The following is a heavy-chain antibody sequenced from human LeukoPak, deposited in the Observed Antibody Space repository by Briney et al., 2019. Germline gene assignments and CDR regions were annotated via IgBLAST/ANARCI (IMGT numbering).Heavy chain of an antibody. CDR3: ATIASAGNYFDY. Sequence: SETLSLTCTVSAGSISSYYWSWIRQPPGKGLEWIGYIYYSGSTNYNPSLKSRVTISLDTSKNQFSLKLSSVTAADTAIYYCATIASAGNYFDYWGQGTLVAVSS. CDR1: AGSISSYY. V-gene: IGHV4-59*01. J-gene: IGHJ4*02. CDR2: IYYSGST. D-gene: IGHD6-13*01.